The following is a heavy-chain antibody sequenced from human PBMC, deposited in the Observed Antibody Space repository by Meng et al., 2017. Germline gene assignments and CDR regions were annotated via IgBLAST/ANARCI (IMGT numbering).Heavy chain of an antibody. CDR2: ISSSGRTI. Sequence: LTGAASGFTFSSYEMNWVRQAPGKGLEWVSYISSSGRTIYYADSVKGRFTISRDNAKNSLYLQMNSLRAEDTAVYYCARDGYNYSALDYWGQGTLVTVSS. CDR1: GFTFSSYE. V-gene: IGHV3-48*03. D-gene: IGHD5-24*01. CDR3: ARDGYNYSALDY. J-gene: IGHJ4*02.